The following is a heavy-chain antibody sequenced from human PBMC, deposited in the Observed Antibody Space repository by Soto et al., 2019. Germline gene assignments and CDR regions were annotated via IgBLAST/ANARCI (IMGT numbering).Heavy chain of an antibody. CDR2: TYYRSKWYN. V-gene: IGHV6-1*01. CDR1: GDSVSSNSAA. D-gene: IGHD6-13*01. J-gene: IGHJ4*02. CDR3: ARDNRWDSSSWYSYFDY. Sequence: SQTLSLTCAISGDSVSSNSAAWNWIRQSPSRGLEWLGRTYYRSKWYNDYAVSVKSRITINPDTSKNQFSLQLNSVTPEDTAVYYCARDNRWDSSSWYSYFDYWGQGTLVTVSS.